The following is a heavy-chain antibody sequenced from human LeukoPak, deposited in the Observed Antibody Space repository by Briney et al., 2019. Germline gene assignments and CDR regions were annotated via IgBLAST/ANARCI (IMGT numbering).Heavy chain of an antibody. CDR2: IFHSGST. J-gene: IGHJ4*02. V-gene: IGHV4-38-2*02. Sequence: SETLSLTCAVSGYSISSGYYWDWIRQPPGKGLEWIGSIFHSGSTYYTPSLKSRVTISVDTSKNQFSLKLTSVTAADTAVYYCARDQSASCDYWGQGTLVTVSS. CDR3: ARDQSASCDY. CDR1: GYSISSGYY. D-gene: IGHD2-2*01.